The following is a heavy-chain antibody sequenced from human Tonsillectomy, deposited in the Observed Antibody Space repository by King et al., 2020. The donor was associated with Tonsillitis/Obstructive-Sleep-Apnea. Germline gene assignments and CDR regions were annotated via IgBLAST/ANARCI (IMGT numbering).Heavy chain of an antibody. V-gene: IGHV4-34*01. D-gene: IGHD3-3*01. CDR1: GGSFIGYN. Sequence: HVQLQQWGAGLLKPSETLSLSCAVYGGSFIGYNWSWIRQPPGKGLEWIGEINHRGSTNYTPSLKIRVTILVDTSRNQFSLKLSPVTAADTAVYYCARRITIGYYVDVWGKGTTVTVSS. CDR3: ARRITIGYYVDV. J-gene: IGHJ6*03. CDR2: INHRGST.